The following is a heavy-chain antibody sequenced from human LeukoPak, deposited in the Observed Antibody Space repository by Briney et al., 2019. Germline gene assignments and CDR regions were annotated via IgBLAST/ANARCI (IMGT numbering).Heavy chain of an antibody. CDR1: GGSISSSSYY. V-gene: IGHV4-39*01. CDR2: IYYSGST. J-gene: IGHJ4*02. D-gene: IGHD3-22*01. CDR3: ARHTPTLPTYYYDSSGYYYPFDY. Sequence: SETLSPTCTVSGGSISSSSYYWGWIRQPPGKGLEWIGSIYYSGSTYYNPSLKSRVTISVDTSKNQFSLKLSSVTAADTAVYYCARHTPTLPTYYYDSSGYYYPFDYWGQGTLVTVSS.